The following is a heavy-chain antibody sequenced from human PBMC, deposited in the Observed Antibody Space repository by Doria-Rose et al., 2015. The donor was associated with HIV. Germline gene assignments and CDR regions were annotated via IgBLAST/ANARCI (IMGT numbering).Heavy chain of an antibody. CDR2: IFSDDER. Sequence: QVTLKESGPVLVKPTETLTLTCTVSGGSLSSPGVGVSWIRQPPGEALEWLANIFSDDERSYKTSLKSRLNTSRGTSKSQVVLTMTDMDPVDTATYYCARIKSSRWYHKYYFDFWGQGTLVIVSA. J-gene: IGHJ4*02. V-gene: IGHV2-26*01. CDR3: ARIKSSRWYHKYYFDF. D-gene: IGHD6-13*01. CDR1: GGSLSSPGVG.